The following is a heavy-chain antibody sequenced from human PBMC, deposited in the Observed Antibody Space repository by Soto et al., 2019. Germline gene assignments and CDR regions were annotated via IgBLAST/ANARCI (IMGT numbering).Heavy chain of an antibody. CDR2: INHSGST. V-gene: IGHV4-34*01. CDR1: GGSFSGYY. D-gene: IGHD3-3*01. J-gene: IGHJ4*02. CDR3: ARGHPSYDFWSGYPAYFDY. Sequence: SETLSLTCAFYGGSFSGYYWIWIRQPPGKGLEWIGEINHSGSTNYNPSLKSRVTISVDTSKNQFSLKLSSVTAADTAVYYCARGHPSYDFWSGYPAYFDYWGQGTLVTVSS.